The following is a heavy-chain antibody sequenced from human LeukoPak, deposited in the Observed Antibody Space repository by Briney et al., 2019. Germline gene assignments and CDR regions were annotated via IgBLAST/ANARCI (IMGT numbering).Heavy chain of an antibody. CDR1: GYTFTSYD. CDR2: MNPNSGNT. V-gene: IGHV1-8*03. D-gene: IGHD6-19*01. CDR3: ARSRIAVAGNPYYFDY. Sequence: ASVKVSCKASGYTFTSYDINWVRQATGQGLEWMGWMNPNSGNTGYAQKFQGRVTITRNTSISTAYMELSSLRSEDTAVYYCARSRIAVAGNPYYFDYWGQGTLVTVSS. J-gene: IGHJ4*02.